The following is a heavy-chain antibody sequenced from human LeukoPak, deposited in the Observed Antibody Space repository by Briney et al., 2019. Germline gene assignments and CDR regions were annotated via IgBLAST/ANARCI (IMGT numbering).Heavy chain of an antibody. CDR2: IYYSGST. V-gene: IGHV4-59*08. CDR1: GGSISSYY. Sequence: SETLSLTCTVSGGSISSYYWSWIRQPPGKGLEWIGYIYYSGSTNYNPSLKSRVTISVDTSKNQFSLKLSSVTAADTAVYYCARHNEDYYDSSGVGDWFDPWGQGTLVTVSS. CDR3: ARHNEDYYDSSGVGDWFDP. D-gene: IGHD3-22*01. J-gene: IGHJ5*02.